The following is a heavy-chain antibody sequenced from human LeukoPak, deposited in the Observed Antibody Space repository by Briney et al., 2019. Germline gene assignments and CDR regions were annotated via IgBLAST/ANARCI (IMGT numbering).Heavy chain of an antibody. V-gene: IGHV1-69*06. CDR1: GVTFNNDV. J-gene: IGHJ6*03. CDR2: IIPMFGTA. CDR3: AKSTGYNPKNYYYYYYMDV. D-gene: IGHD5-24*01. Sequence: GASVKVSCKASGVTFNNDVITWVRQAPGQGLECMGGIIPMFGTANYAQKVQGRVTITADKSTNTAYMELSSLTSEDTAVYYCAKSTGYNPKNYYYYYYMDVWGKGTTVTVSS.